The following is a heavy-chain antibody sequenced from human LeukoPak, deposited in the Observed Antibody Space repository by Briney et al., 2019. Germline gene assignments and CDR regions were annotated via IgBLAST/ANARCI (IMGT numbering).Heavy chain of an antibody. CDR1: GCTFTSYD. D-gene: IGHD2-8*01. CDR2: MNPNSGNT. CDR3: GRGRGNGRPENYFDY. J-gene: IGHJ4*02. Sequence: GASVKVSCKASGCTFTSYDINWVRQATGQGPEWMGWMNPNSGNTGYVQRFQGRVTMTRNTSISTAYMELNSLRSEDTAVYFCGRGRGNGRPENYFDYWGQGTLVTVSS. V-gene: IGHV1-8*01.